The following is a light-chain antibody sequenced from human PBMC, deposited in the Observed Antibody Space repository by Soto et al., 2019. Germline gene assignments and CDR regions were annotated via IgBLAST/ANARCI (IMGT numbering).Light chain of an antibody. J-gene: IGLJ1*01. CDR2: EVS. CDR3: CSYAGSSTSLV. Sequence: QSVLAQPSSVSGSPGQSITLSCSGTSSEFGSYNLVSWYQQHPGKAPKLMIYEVSKRPSGVSNRFSGSKSGNTASLTISGLQAEDEADYYCCSYAGSSTSLVFGNGTKVTVL. CDR1: SSEFGSYNL. V-gene: IGLV2-23*02.